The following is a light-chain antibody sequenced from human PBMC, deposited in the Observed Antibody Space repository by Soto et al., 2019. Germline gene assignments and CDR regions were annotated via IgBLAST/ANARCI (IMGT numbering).Light chain of an antibody. CDR2: GAS. Sequence: EIVLTQSPGTLSLSPGERATLSCRASQSVTSSYVAWYQQKPGQAPRLLIYGASSRATGIPDRFSGSESGTDFTLTISRLEPQDFAMYYCHQYGSSPLTFGGGTKVEIK. CDR3: HQYGSSPLT. V-gene: IGKV3-20*01. CDR1: QSVTSSY. J-gene: IGKJ4*01.